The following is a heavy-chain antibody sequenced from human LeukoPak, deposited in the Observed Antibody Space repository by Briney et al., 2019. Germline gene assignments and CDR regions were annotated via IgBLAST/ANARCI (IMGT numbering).Heavy chain of an antibody. D-gene: IGHD4-17*01. J-gene: IGHJ4*02. V-gene: IGHV4-31*03. CDR2: IYYSGST. CDR1: GGSISSGGYY. CDR3: AQWRHDYGHR. Sequence: SETLSLTCTVSGGSISSGGYYWSWIRQHPGKGLEWIGYIYYSGSTYYNPSLKSRVTISVDTSKNQFSLKLSSVTAADTAVYYCAQWRHDYGHRWGQGTLVIVSS.